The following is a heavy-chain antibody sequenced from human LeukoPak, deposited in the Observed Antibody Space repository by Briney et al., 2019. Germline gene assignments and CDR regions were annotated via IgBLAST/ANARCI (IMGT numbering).Heavy chain of an antibody. D-gene: IGHD1-26*01. J-gene: IGHJ6*04. CDR3: AKDVRVGGGGMDV. CDR2: ISASGGNT. Sequence: PGGSLRLSCAASGFTFSSYAMTWGREAPGKGLEWGSLISASGGNTYYADSVKGRLTISRDNSKNTLSLQMNSLRAEDTAVYYCAKDVRVGGGGMDVWGEGTPVTVSS. CDR1: GFTFSSYA. V-gene: IGHV3-23*01.